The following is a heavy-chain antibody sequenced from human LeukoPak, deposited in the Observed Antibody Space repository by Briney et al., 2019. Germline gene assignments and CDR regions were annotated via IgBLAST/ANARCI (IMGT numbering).Heavy chain of an antibody. CDR2: ISGSGGST. CDR3: AKTPGGYSSSWYVY. J-gene: IGHJ4*02. D-gene: IGHD6-13*01. V-gene: IGHV3-23*01. Sequence: GGSLRLSCAASGFTFSSYATSWVRQAPGKGLEWVSAISGSGGSTYYADSVKGRFTISRDNSKNTLYLQMNSLRAEDTAVYYCAKTPGGYSSSWYVYWGQGTLVTVSS. CDR1: GFTFSSYA.